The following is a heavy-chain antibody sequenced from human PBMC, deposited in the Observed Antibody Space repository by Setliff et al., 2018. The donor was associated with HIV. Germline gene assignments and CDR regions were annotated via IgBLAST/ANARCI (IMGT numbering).Heavy chain of an antibody. CDR2: IPHNGGT. Sequence: PSETLSLTCAVSGYSIGSGSFWGWIRQPPGKGLEWIATIPHNGGTYYNPDPSLTGRVTISLDTSKNQFSLKLAFVTAADMAVYYCARYSTLTTNFDYWGQGTLVTVSS. CDR1: GYSIGSGSF. D-gene: IGHD4-17*01. V-gene: IGHV4-38-2*01. CDR3: ARYSTLTTNFDY. J-gene: IGHJ4*02.